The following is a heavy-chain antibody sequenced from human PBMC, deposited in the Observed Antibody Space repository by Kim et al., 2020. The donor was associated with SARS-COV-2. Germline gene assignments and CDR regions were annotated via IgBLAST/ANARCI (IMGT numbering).Heavy chain of an antibody. CDR2: ISSSSSYI. CDR3: ARVGLRNWFDP. Sequence: GGSLRLSCAASGFTFSSYSMNWVRQAPGKGLEWVSSISSSSSYIYYADSVKGRFTISRDNAKNSLYLQMNSLRAEDTAVYYCARVGLRNWFDPWGQGTLVTVSS. J-gene: IGHJ5*02. D-gene: IGHD4-17*01. CDR1: GFTFSSYS. V-gene: IGHV3-21*01.